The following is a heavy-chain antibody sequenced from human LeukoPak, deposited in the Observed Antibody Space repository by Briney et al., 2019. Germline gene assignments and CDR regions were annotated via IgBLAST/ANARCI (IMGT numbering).Heavy chain of an antibody. J-gene: IGHJ6*02. CDR3: ARSVLSAAGTYYYYGMDV. V-gene: IGHV4-34*01. Sequence: TSETLSLTCAVYGGSFSGYYWSWIRQPPGKGPEWIGEINHSGSTNYNPSLKSRVTISVDTSKNQFSLKLSSVTAADTAAYYCARSVLSAAGTYYYYGMDVWGQGTTVTVSS. CDR2: INHSGST. D-gene: IGHD6-13*01. CDR1: GGSFSGYY.